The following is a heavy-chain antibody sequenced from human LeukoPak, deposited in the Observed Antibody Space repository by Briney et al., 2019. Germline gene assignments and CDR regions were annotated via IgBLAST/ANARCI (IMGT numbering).Heavy chain of an antibody. Sequence: GESLKISCKGSGHSFTYWIGWVRQMPGKGLEWMGIIYSGDSQTKYSPSFQGRVTISVDNSISTAYLQWSSLEASDTAMYYCARHNSGLSGWQFDYWGQGTMVTVSS. V-gene: IGHV5-51*01. CDR1: GHSFTYW. D-gene: IGHD6-19*01. CDR3: ARHNSGLSGWQFDY. J-gene: IGHJ4*02. CDR2: IYSGDSQT.